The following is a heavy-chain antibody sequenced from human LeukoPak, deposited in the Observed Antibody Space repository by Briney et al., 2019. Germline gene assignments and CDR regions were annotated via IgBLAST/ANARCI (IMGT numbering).Heavy chain of an antibody. J-gene: IGHJ5*02. CDR2: IIPIFGTA. D-gene: IGHD3-3*01. CDR3: ARVPLKDWREWWFDP. Sequence: SVKVSCKASGGTFSSYAISWARQAPGQGLEWMGGIIPIFGTANYAQKFQGRVTITTDESTSTAYMELSSLRSEDTAVYYCARVPLKDWREWWFDPWGQGTLVTVSS. CDR1: GGTFSSYA. V-gene: IGHV1-69*05.